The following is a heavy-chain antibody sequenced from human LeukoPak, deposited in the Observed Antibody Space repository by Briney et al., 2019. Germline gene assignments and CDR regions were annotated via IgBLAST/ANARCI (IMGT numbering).Heavy chain of an antibody. D-gene: IGHD3-10*01. J-gene: IGHJ3*02. CDR3: ARDQVWFGELGDAFDI. V-gene: IGHV3-21*01. CDR2: ISSSSSYI. CDR1: GFTFSSYS. Sequence: GGSLRLSCAASGFTFSSYSMNWVRQAPGKGLEWVSSISSSSSYIYYADSVKGRFTISRDNAKNSLYLQMNSLRAEDTAVYYCARDQVWFGELGDAFDIWGQGTMGTVSS.